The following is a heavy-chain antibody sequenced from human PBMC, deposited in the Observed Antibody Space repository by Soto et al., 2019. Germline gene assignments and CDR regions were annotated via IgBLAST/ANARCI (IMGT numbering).Heavy chain of an antibody. J-gene: IGHJ6*02. CDR1: GGSVSSGSYY. CDR3: ASSGGWYQLLYSHGMDV. Sequence: PSETLSLTCTVSGGSVSSGSYYWSWIRQPPGKGLEWIGYIYYSGSTNYNPSLKSRVTISVDTSKNQFSLKLSSVTAADTAVYYCASSGGWYQLLYSHGMDVWGQGTTVTVSS. D-gene: IGHD2-2*02. V-gene: IGHV4-61*01. CDR2: IYYSGST.